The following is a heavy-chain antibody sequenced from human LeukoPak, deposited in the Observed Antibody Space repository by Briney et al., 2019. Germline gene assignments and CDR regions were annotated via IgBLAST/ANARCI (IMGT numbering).Heavy chain of an antibody. CDR3: ASYRVSHGMDV. V-gene: IGHV3-7*01. J-gene: IGHJ6*02. D-gene: IGHD1-26*01. CDR2: IKGDGSEK. CDR1: GFTFSTYW. Sequence: GGSLRLSCAASGFTFSTYWMAWVRQAPGRGLEWVANIKGDGSEKYHGDSVTGRFTISRDNAKNSLYLQMNSLRAEDTAIYYCASYRVSHGMDVWGQGTTVTVSS.